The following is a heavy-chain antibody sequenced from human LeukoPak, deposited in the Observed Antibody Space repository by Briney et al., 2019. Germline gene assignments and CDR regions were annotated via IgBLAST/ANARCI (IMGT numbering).Heavy chain of an antibody. D-gene: IGHD7-27*01. CDR3: ARLGRGAFDI. V-gene: IGHV4-59*01. CDR1: GGSISSYY. Sequence: SETLSLTCTVSGGSISSYYRSWIRQPPGKGLEWIGYIYYSGSTNYNPSLKSRVTISVDTSKNQFSLKLSSVTAADTAVYYCARLGRGAFDIWGQGTMVTVSS. J-gene: IGHJ3*02. CDR2: IYYSGST.